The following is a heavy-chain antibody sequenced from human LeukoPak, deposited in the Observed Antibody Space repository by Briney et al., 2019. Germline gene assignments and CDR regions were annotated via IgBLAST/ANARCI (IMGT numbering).Heavy chain of an antibody. CDR3: AREESSSHTTTLDY. Sequence: SQTLSLTCAISGDSAAWNWIRQSPSRGLEWLGRTYYRSKWYNDYAVSVKSRITINPDTSKNQFSLQLNSVTPEDTAVYYCAREESSSHTTTLDYWGQGTLVTVSS. J-gene: IGHJ4*02. CDR2: TYYRSKWYN. D-gene: IGHD6-6*01. CDR1: GDSAA. V-gene: IGHV6-1*01.